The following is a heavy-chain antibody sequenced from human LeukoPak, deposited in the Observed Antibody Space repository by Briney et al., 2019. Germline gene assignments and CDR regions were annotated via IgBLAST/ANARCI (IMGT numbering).Heavy chain of an antibody. D-gene: IGHD4-17*01. J-gene: IGHJ4*02. Sequence: NPGGSLRLSCAASGFTFSSYSMNWVRQAPGKGLEWVSSISSSGNFIYYPDSMKGRFTISRDNAKNSLFLQMNSLRAEDTAIYYCARTSSVTPTPTFDSWGQGTLVTVSP. CDR2: ISSSGNFI. V-gene: IGHV3-21*01. CDR3: ARTSSVTPTPTFDS. CDR1: GFTFSSYS.